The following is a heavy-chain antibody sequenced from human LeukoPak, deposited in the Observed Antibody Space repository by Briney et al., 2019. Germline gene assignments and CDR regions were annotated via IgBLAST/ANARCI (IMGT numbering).Heavy chain of an antibody. V-gene: IGHV4-59*01. D-gene: IGHD4-23*01. Sequence: SETLSLTCTVSGGSMSPYYWSWIRQPPGEGLEWIGYMHYSLHYSGITDYSPSLQSRVTISGDTSRNQFSLNLRSVTAADTAVYYCAQNPYGGPPGNWGQGALVTVSS. CDR2: MHYSLHYSGIT. CDR1: GGSMSPYY. CDR3: AQNPYGGPPGN. J-gene: IGHJ4*02.